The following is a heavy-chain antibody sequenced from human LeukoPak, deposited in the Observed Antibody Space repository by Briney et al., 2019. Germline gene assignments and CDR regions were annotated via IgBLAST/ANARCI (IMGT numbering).Heavy chain of an antibody. Sequence: SCKASGGTFSSYVMHWVRQAPGKGLEWVAIISYDGSNEYYADSVKGRFTISRDNSKNTLYLQMNSLRAADTAVYYCARDLPVTVYWFDPWGQGTLVTVSS. J-gene: IGHJ5*02. CDR1: GGTFSSYV. CDR2: ISYDGSNE. CDR3: ARDLPVTVYWFDP. D-gene: IGHD4-17*01. V-gene: IGHV3-30*04.